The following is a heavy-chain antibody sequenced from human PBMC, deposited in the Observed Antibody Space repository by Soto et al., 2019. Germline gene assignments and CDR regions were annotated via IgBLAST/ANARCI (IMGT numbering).Heavy chain of an antibody. D-gene: IGHD3-22*01. CDR2: IGTDSDT. CDR1: GFTFTSYD. V-gene: IGHV3-13*01. J-gene: IGHJ6*02. Sequence: GGSLRLSCAASGFTFTSYDMNWVCLTAGKGLGWVSSIGTDSDTYYVDSVKGRFTISREDDKNSVYLQMNSLGAGDTAVYYCARAYYNSSGYPVGGMDVWGQGTMVTVSS. CDR3: ARAYYNSSGYPVGGMDV.